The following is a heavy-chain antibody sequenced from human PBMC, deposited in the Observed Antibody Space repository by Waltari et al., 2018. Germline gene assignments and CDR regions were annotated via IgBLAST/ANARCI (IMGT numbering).Heavy chain of an antibody. CDR2: INHSGST. V-gene: IGHV4-34*01. CDR1: GGSFSGYY. Sequence: QVQLQQWGAGLLKPSETLSLTCAVYGGSFSGYYWSWIRQPPGKGLEWIGEINHSGSTNYNPSLKSRVTISVDTSKNQFSLKLSSVTAADTAVYYCARGYGITIFGAPLDYWGQGTLVTVSS. D-gene: IGHD3-3*01. CDR3: ARGYGITIFGAPLDY. J-gene: IGHJ4*02.